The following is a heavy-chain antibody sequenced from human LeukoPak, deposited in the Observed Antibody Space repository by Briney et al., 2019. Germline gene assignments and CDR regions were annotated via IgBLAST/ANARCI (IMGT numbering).Heavy chain of an antibody. CDR3: ATDGAGFDT. Sequence: GGSLRLSCAASGFTFNDYYMSWIRQAPGKGLEWLSYISIGGTNTHYADSVKGRFTISRDNAKKSLYLEMNNLGAEDTAVYYCATDGAGFDTWGQGVLVTVSS. V-gene: IGHV3-11*01. J-gene: IGHJ5*02. CDR1: GFTFNDYY. CDR2: ISIGGTNT.